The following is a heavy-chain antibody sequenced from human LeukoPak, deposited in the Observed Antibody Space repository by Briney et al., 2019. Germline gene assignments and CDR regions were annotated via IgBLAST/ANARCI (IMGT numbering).Heavy chain of an antibody. CDR1: GFSLSSGVVG. D-gene: IGHD4-23*01. CDR3: THTVDYGGDPNDY. V-gene: IGHV2-5*01. J-gene: IGHJ4*02. Sequence: SGPTLVKPTQTLTLTCTFSGFSLSSGVVGVGWIRQPPGKALEWLALIYWNDDKRYSPSLRNRLTITKDSSENQVVLTLTNMEPVDTATYYCTHTVDYGGDPNDYWGQGTLVTVSS. CDR2: IYWNDDK.